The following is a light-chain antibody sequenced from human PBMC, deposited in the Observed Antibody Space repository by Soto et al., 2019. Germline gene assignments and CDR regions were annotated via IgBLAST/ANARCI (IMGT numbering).Light chain of an antibody. CDR3: QQYYSYLWT. Sequence: DIQMTQSPSTLSASVGDRFTIACRASQSISSWLAWYQQKPGKAPKLLIYAASTLQSGVPSRFSGSGSGTDFTLTISCLQSEDFATYYCQQYYSYLWTFGQGTKVDIK. CDR2: AAS. V-gene: IGKV1-5*01. J-gene: IGKJ1*01. CDR1: QSISSW.